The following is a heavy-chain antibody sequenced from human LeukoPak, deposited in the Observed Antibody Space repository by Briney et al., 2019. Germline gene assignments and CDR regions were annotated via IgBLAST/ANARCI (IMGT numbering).Heavy chain of an antibody. V-gene: IGHV3-48*03. CDR3: AELGITMIGGV. J-gene: IGHJ6*04. CDR2: ISSSGSTI. D-gene: IGHD3-10*02. CDR1: GFTFSSYE. Sequence: GGSLRLSCAASGFTFSSYEMNWVRQAPGKGLEWVSYISSSGSTIYYADSVKGRFTISRDNAKNSLYLQMDSLRAEDTAVYYCAELGITMIGGVWGKGTTVTIPS.